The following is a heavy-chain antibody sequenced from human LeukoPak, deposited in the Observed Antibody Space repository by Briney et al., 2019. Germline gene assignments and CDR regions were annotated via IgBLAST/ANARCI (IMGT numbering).Heavy chain of an antibody. D-gene: IGHD1-1*01. V-gene: IGHV3-21*01. J-gene: IGHJ5*02. CDR3: ARDQSGTGQDWFDP. Sequence: GGSLRLSCAASGFTFSSYSMNWVRQAPGKGLEWASSISSSSSYIYYADSVKGRFTISRDNAKNSLYLQMNSLRAEDTAVYYCARDQSGTGQDWFDPWGQGTLVTVSS. CDR2: ISSSSSYI. CDR1: GFTFSSYS.